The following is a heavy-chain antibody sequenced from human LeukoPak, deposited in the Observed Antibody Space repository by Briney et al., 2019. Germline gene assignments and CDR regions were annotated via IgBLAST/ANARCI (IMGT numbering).Heavy chain of an antibody. CDR2: MNPNSGNT. CDR1: GYTFTSYD. Sequence: ASVKVSSKASGYTFTSYDINWVRQATGQGLEWMGWMNPNSGNTGYAQKFQGRVTMTRNTSISTAYMELSSLRSEDTAVYYCARGFSSWYYYYYYMDVWGKGTTVTVSS. J-gene: IGHJ6*03. CDR3: ARGFSSWYYYYYYMDV. V-gene: IGHV1-8*01. D-gene: IGHD6-13*01.